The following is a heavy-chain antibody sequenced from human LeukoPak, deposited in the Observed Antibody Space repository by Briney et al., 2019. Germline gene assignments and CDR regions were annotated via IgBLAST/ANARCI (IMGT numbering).Heavy chain of an antibody. V-gene: IGHV1-8*03. CDR1: GYTFTSYD. D-gene: IGHD2-2*01. CDR2: MNPNSGNT. J-gene: IGHJ5*02. Sequence: ASVKVSCKASGYTFTSYDINWVRQGTGQGLEWMGWMNPNSGNTGYAQKFQGRVTITRNTSISTAYMELSSLRSEDTAVYYCARGAYCSSTSCYLGWFDPWGQGTLVTVSS. CDR3: ARGAYCSSTSCYLGWFDP.